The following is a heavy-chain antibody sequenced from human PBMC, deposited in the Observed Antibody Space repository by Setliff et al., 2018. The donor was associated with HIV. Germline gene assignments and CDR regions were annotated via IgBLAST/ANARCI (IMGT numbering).Heavy chain of an antibody. Sequence: ASVKVSCKTSGGTFTTYSVTWVRQAPGQGLEWMGWISAYNGNTDYAQELQGRITLTTDTSPSTAYMELRSLRAEDTAFYYCAKDTYTNGWHTTNFYHYGLEVWGQGTTVTVSS. CDR3: AKDTYTNGWHTTNFYHYGLEV. D-gene: IGHD6-19*01. J-gene: IGHJ6*02. V-gene: IGHV1-18*01. CDR2: ISAYNGNT. CDR1: GGTFTTYS.